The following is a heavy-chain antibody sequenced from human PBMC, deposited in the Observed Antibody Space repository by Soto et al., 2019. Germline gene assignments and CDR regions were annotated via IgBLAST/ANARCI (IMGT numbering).Heavy chain of an antibody. CDR1: RGSVSSGSYS. CDR2: IYYSGST. V-gene: IGHV4-61*01. CDR3: AQDSSSSLWFDP. Sequence: PSETLSLNCTVSRGSVSSGSYSWSWIRQPPGKGLEWIGYIYYSGSTNYNTSLKSRVTISVDTSKNRFSLKLSSGTAADTAVYYCAQDSSSSLWFDPWGQGTRVTVSS. J-gene: IGHJ5*02. D-gene: IGHD6-6*01.